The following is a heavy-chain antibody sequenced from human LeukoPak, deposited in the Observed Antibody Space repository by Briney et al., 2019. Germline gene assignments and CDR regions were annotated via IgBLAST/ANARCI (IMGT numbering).Heavy chain of an antibody. V-gene: IGHV3-11*01. J-gene: IGHJ6*02. CDR2: ISSSGSTI. CDR1: GFTFSDYY. D-gene: IGHD3-10*01. CDR3: ARGDRITMVRGVIITLYGMDV. Sequence: GGSLRLSWAASGFTFSDYYMSWIRQAPGKGLEWVSYISSSGSTIYYADSVKGRFTISRDNAKNSLYLQMNSLRAEDTAVYYCARGDRITMVRGVIITLYGMDVWGQGTTVTVSS.